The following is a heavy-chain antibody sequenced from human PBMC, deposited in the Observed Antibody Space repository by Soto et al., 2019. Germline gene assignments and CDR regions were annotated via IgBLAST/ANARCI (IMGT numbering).Heavy chain of an antibody. V-gene: IGHV1-69*06. CDR2: IIPNFGSA. Sequence: QVQLVQSGAEVKKPGSSVKVSCKASGDSFNNDGVNWVRQAPGQGLEWVGGIIPNFGSAKYPQKFRDRVTITADTPTNTVFMELLSLTSEDTAVYYCARGDLLDWYHYFAMDVWGQGTSVTVSS. D-gene: IGHD3-9*01. CDR3: ARGDLLDWYHYFAMDV. J-gene: IGHJ6*02. CDR1: GDSFNNDG.